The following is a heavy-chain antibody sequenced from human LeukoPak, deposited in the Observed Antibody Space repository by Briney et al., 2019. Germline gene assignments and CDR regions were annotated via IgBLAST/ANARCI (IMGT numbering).Heavy chain of an antibody. D-gene: IGHD6-13*01. CDR1: GFTFSNAW. CDR2: IKSKTDGGTT. J-gene: IGHJ6*02. CDR3: TTDRSSSWYYYYGMDV. V-gene: IGHV3-15*07. Sequence: GGSLRLSCAASGFTFSNAWMNWGRQAPGKGLEWVGRIKSKTDGGTTDYAAPVKGRFTISRDDSKNTLYLQMNSLKTEDTAVYYCTTDRSSSWYYYYGMDVWGQGTTVTASS.